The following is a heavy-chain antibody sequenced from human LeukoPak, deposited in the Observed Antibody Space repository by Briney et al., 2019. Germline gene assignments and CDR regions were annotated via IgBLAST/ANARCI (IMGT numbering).Heavy chain of an antibody. CDR2: IYYSGST. V-gene: IGHV4-39*07. CDR1: GGSISSSNYY. Sequence: SETLSLTCTVSGGSISSSNYYWGWIRQPPGKGLEWIGSIYYSGSTYYNPSLKSRVTISIDTSKNQFSLKLNSVTAADTAVYYCAREPDFGDYTGYGMDVWGQGTTVTVSS. J-gene: IGHJ6*02. D-gene: IGHD4-17*01. CDR3: AREPDFGDYTGYGMDV.